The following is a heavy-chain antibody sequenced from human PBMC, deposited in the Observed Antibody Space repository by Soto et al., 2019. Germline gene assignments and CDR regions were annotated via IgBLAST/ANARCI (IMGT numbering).Heavy chain of an antibody. CDR3: AKDWQVAATNSHDAFDI. CDR1: GFTFSSYG. Sequence: GGSLRLSCAASGFTFSSYGMHWVRQAPGKGLEWVAVISYDGSNKYYADSVKGRFTISRDNSKNTLYLQMNSLRAEDTAVYYCAKDWQVAATNSHDAFDIWGQGTMVTVSS. CDR2: ISYDGSNK. J-gene: IGHJ3*02. D-gene: IGHD2-15*01. V-gene: IGHV3-30*18.